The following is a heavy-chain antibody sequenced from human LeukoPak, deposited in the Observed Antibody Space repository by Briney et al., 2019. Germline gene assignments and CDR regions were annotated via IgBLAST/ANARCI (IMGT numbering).Heavy chain of an antibody. CDR3: ARHSGNFYYYYYMDV. D-gene: IGHD1-26*01. CDR2: ISGSGGSI. CDR1: GFTFSSYA. V-gene: IGHV3-23*01. J-gene: IGHJ6*03. Sequence: GGSLRLSCAASGFTFSSYAMSWVRQAPGKGLEWVSAISGSGGSIYYADSVRGRFTISRDNSKNTLYVQLNSLRAEDTAVYYCARHSGNFYYYYYMDVWGKGTTVTVSS.